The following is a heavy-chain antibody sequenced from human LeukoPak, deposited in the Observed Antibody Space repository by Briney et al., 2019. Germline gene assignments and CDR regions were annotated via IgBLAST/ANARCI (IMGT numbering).Heavy chain of an antibody. CDR1: GFTFSSYE. Sequence: GGSLRLSCAASGFTFSSYEMNWVRQAPGKGLEWVSYISSSGSTIYYADSVKGRFTISRDNAKNSLYLQMNSLRAEDTALYYCARWANYYDSSGLFDYWGQGTLVTVSS. J-gene: IGHJ4*02. CDR3: ARWANYYDSSGLFDY. CDR2: ISSSGSTI. V-gene: IGHV3-48*03. D-gene: IGHD3-22*01.